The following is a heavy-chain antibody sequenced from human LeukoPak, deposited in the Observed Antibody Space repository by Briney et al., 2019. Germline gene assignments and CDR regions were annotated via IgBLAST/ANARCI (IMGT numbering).Heavy chain of an antibody. CDR1: GFTFSSYG. CDR3: ARDANFGYDAFDI. Sequence: GGSLRLSCAASGFTFSSYGMHWVRQAPGKGLEWVAVIWDDGSNKYYADSVKGRFTISRDNSKNTLYLQVNSLRAEDTAVYYCARDANFGYDAFDIWGQGTMVTVSS. CDR2: IWDDGSNK. V-gene: IGHV3-33*01. D-gene: IGHD3-10*01. J-gene: IGHJ3*02.